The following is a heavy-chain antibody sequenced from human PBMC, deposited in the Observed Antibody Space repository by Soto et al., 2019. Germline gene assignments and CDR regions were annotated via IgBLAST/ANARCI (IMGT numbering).Heavy chain of an antibody. Sequence: XETLSLTCTVSAGSISGYYWSWIRQPPGRELELIAYIHYSGNTYYNPSLKSRVTISIDTSKNQFSLKVNSVNTADTAVYYCAKVGRIAAAGTWFDPWGQGTLVTVSS. CDR3: AKVGRIAAAGTWFDP. CDR2: IHYSGNT. CDR1: AGSISGYY. J-gene: IGHJ5*02. D-gene: IGHD6-13*01. V-gene: IGHV4-59*01.